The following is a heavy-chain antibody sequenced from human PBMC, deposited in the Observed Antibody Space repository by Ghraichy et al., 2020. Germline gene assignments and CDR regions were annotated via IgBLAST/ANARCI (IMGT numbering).Heavy chain of an antibody. Sequence: GSLRLSCAASGFTFSTYAMHWVRQAPGKGLEWVAVVSYNGSNKYGTNKYYANSVKGRFTISRDNSKNTLYLQINSLRAADSAVYYCARDITMVRGVIISKSYYYGMDVWGQGTTVTVSS. D-gene: IGHD3-10*01. CDR2: VSYNGSNKYGTNK. CDR3: ARDITMVRGVIISKSYYYGMDV. J-gene: IGHJ6*02. CDR1: GFTFSTYA. V-gene: IGHV3-30-3*01.